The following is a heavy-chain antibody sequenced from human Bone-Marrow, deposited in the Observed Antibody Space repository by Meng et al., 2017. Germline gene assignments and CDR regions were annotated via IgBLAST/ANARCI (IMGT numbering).Heavy chain of an antibody. CDR1: GFTFTDYF. CDR3: ARVPPPNYDFWSGYSNDAFDI. J-gene: IGHJ3*02. D-gene: IGHD3-3*01. CDR2: INPNTGGT. V-gene: IGHV1-2*02. Sequence: ASVKVSCKASGFTFTDYFIHWVRQAPGQGLEWMGWINPNTGGTDYAQKFQGRVTMTRDTSIRAAYMELSGLRSDDTAVYYCARVPPPNYDFWSGYSNDAFDIWGQGTMVTVSS.